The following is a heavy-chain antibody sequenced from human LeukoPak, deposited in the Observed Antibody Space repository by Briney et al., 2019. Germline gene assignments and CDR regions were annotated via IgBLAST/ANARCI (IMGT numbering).Heavy chain of an antibody. CDR3: AKDYPEYYYDSSAQAGED. CDR1: GFTFSSYA. V-gene: IGHV3-23*01. CDR2: ISGSGGST. J-gene: IGHJ4*02. Sequence: PGGSLRLSCAASGFTFSSYAMSWVRQAPGKGLEWVSAISGSGGSTYYADSVKGRFTISRDNSKNTLYLQMNSLRAEDTAVYYCAKDYPEYYYDSSAQAGEDWGQGTLVTVSS. D-gene: IGHD3-22*01.